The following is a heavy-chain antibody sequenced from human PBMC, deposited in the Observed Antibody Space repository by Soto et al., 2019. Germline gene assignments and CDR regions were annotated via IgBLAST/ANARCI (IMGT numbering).Heavy chain of an antibody. Sequence: ASVKVSCKASGYTFTSYYMHWVRQAPGQGLEWMGWINPNSGGTNYAQKFQGWVTMTRDTSISTAYMELSRLRSDDTAVYYCARDSPLGYCSGGSCYSLAFDYWGQ. V-gene: IGHV1-2*04. CDR2: INPNSGGT. CDR3: ARDSPLGYCSGGSCYSLAFDY. J-gene: IGHJ4*01. D-gene: IGHD2-15*01. CDR1: GYTFTSYY.